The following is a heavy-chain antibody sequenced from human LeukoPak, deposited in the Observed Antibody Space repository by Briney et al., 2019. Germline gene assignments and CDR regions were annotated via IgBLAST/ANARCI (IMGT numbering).Heavy chain of an antibody. V-gene: IGHV3-9*01. CDR1: GFTFDDYA. J-gene: IGHJ4*02. CDR3: ARGGYSLY. CDR2: ISWNSGSI. Sequence: GGSLRLSCAASGFTFDDYAMHWVRHAPGKGLEWVSGISWNSGSIGYADSVKGRFTISRDNAKNSLYLQMNSLRAEDTAVYYCARGGYSLYWGQGTLVTVSS. D-gene: IGHD5-18*01.